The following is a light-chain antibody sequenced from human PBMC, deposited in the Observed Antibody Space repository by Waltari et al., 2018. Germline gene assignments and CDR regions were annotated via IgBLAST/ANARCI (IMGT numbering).Light chain of an antibody. CDR3: QQYLRAPWT. CDR1: QGISRW. CDR2: KAS. J-gene: IGKJ1*01. Sequence: DIQMSQSPSSLSTSVGDRVTITCRASQGISRWLAWYQQKPGKAPKLLIYKASSLRTGVPSRFSGSGSGTDFTLSISSLQPDDFATYYCQQYLRAPWTFGHGTKVE. V-gene: IGKV1-5*03.